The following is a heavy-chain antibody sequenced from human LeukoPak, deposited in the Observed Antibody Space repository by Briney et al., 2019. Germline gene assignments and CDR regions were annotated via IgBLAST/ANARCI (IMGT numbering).Heavy chain of an antibody. Sequence: SETLSLTCTVSGDSMNSHYWSWIRQPPGKELEWIGYISYIGSTNYNPSLKSRVTISVDTSKNQFSLRLSSVTAADTAVYYCARDPTTVTKGLDIWGQGTMVTVSS. J-gene: IGHJ3*02. CDR2: ISYIGST. V-gene: IGHV4-59*11. CDR1: GDSMNSHY. CDR3: ARDPTTVTKGLDI. D-gene: IGHD4-17*01.